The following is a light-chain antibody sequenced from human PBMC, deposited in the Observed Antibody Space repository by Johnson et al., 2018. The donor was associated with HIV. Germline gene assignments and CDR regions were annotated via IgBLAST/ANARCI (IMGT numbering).Light chain of an antibody. Sequence: QSVLTQPPSVSAAPGQRVTRSYSGSSSNIGNNFVSWFRQLPLRAPKVLIYDNNERPSGIPDRFSGSKSGTSATLGITGLQTGDEAGYYCGTWDSGLRAYVVGTGTWVTVL. CDR3: GTWDSGLRAYV. J-gene: IGLJ1*01. CDR1: SSNIGNNF. CDR2: DNN. V-gene: IGLV1-51*01.